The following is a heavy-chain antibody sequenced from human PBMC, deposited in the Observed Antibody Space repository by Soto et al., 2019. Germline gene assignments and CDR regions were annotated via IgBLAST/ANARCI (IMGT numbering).Heavy chain of an antibody. CDR1: GYTFTSYY. V-gene: IGHV1-46*01. Sequence: ASVKVSCKASGYTFTSYYMHWVRQAPGQGLEWMGIINPSGGSTGYAQKFQGRVTMTRDTSTSTVYMELSSLRSEDTAVYYCARDKMVVAATLKGDYYAMDVWGQGTTVTVSS. CDR3: ARDKMVVAATLKGDYYAMDV. D-gene: IGHD2-15*01. CDR2: INPSGGST. J-gene: IGHJ6*02.